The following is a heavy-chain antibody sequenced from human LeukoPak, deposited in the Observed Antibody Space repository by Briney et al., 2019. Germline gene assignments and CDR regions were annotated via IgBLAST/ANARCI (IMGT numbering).Heavy chain of an antibody. Sequence: SETLSLTCTVSGGSVSSGSYYWSWIRQPPGKGLEWIGYIYYSGSTNYNPSLKSRATISVDTSKNQFSLKLSSVTAADTAVYYCARYRPLYFDYWGQGTLVTVSS. CDR1: GGSVSSGSYY. J-gene: IGHJ4*02. CDR2: IYYSGST. V-gene: IGHV4-61*01. CDR3: ARYRPLYFDY.